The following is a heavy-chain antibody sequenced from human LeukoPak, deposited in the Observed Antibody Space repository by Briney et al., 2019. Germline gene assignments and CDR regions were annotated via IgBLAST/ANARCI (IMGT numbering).Heavy chain of an antibody. V-gene: IGHV4-30-2*01. CDR3: AREKRYFDL. J-gene: IGHJ2*01. Sequence: PSETLSLTCAVSVGSISSGGYSWSWIRQPPGKGLEWIGYIYHSGSTYYNPSLKSRVTISVDTSKNQFSLKLSSVTAADTAVYYCAREKRYFDLWGRGTLVTVSS. CDR2: IYHSGST. CDR1: VGSISSGGYS.